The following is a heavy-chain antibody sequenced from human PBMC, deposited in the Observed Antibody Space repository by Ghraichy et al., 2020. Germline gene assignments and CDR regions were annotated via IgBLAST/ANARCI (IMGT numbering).Heavy chain of an antibody. V-gene: IGHV3-15*01. Sequence: GGSLRLSCAASGLSFSSAWMAWVRQAPGKGLEWVGLIKSRTDGETTVYAAPVKGRFTISRDDSREMLYLQMNGLKTEDTGVYYCAPELGEGWGQGTLVTVSS. CDR1: GLSFSSAW. CDR3: APELGEG. CDR2: IKSRTDGETT. J-gene: IGHJ4*02.